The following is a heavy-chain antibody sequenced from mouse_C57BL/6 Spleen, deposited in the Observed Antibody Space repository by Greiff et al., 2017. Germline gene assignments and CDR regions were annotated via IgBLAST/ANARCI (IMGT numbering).Heavy chain of an antibody. CDR1: GYALSSYR. CDR3: ARSGLGRVYAMDY. D-gene: IGHD4-1*01. V-gene: IGHV1-80*01. J-gene: IGHJ4*01. CDR2: IYPGGGDT. Sequence: QVQLQQSGAELVKPGASVKISCNASGYALSSYRMNWVKQRAGKGLGWIGQIYPGGGDTNYNGKFKGKGTLTADKSSSTAYMQLSSLSSEDCAVCFCARSGLGRVYAMDYWGQGTSVTVSS.